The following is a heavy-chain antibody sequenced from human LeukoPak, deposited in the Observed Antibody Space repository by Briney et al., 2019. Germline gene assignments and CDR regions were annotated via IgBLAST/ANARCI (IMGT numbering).Heavy chain of an antibody. CDR1: GFTFNKYA. CDR3: AKGSVAAHYFFNY. Sequence: AGGTLRLSCAASGFTFNKYAMSWVRQSPGKGLEWVSSISVSGSSTYYADSVKGRFTISRDNSKNTLYLQMNTLRAGDTAVYYCAKGSVAAHYFFNYWGQGTLVTVSS. CDR2: ISVSGSST. J-gene: IGHJ4*02. V-gene: IGHV3-23*01. D-gene: IGHD2-15*01.